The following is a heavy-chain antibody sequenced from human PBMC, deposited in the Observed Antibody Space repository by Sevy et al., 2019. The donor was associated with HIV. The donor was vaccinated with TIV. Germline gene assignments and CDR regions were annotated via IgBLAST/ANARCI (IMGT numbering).Heavy chain of an antibody. CDR1: GFTFSGSA. J-gene: IGHJ3*02. CDR2: IRSKANSYAT. CDR3: TRQGDIVLVPAAIRGAFDI. V-gene: IGHV3-73*01. D-gene: IGHD2-2*01. Sequence: GGSLRLSCAASGFTFSGSAMHWVRQASGKGLEWVGRIRSKANSYATAYAASVKGRFTISRDDSKNTAYLQMNSLKTDDTAVYYCTRQGDIVLVPAAIRGAFDIWGQGTMVTVSS.